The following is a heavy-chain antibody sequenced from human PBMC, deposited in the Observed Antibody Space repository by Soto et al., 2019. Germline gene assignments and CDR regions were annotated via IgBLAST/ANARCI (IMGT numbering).Heavy chain of an antibody. J-gene: IGHJ4*02. V-gene: IGHV3-53*04. Sequence: EVQLVESGGGLVQPGGSLRLSCAASGFTVSSNYMSWVRQAPGKGLEWVSIISSAGDTYYADSVTGRFTISRHDSENTLYLQMNSLRAEDTAVYYCARDFYFDYWGQGTLVTVSS. CDR1: GFTVSSNY. CDR2: ISSAGDT. CDR3: ARDFYFDY.